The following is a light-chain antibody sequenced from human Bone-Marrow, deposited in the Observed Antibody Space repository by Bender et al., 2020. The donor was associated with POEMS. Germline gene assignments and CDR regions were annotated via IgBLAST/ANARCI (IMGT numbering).Light chain of an antibody. J-gene: IGLJ3*02. CDR3: SSWDDSLSGWV. CDR2: DVN. V-gene: IGLV2-8*01. CDR1: SSDVGAYNY. Sequence: QSALTQPPSASGSPGQSVTISCSGSSSDVGAYNYVSWYQQYPGKAPKLIIYDVNKRPSGVPDRFSGSKSGTSASLAISDIQSEDQGDYYCSSWDDSLSGWVFGGGTKLTVL.